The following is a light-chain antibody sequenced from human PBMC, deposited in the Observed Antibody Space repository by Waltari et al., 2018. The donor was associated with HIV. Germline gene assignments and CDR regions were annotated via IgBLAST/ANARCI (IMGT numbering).Light chain of an antibody. CDR3: QVWDSTSDHPA. Sequence: YVMTQPSSLSVAPGETATISCGANNIGSQSVHWYQQRPGQAPVLVISDDSDRPSEIPERFAGANSGNTATLTISGVEAGDEADYYCQVWDSTSDHPAFGGGTKLTVL. J-gene: IGLJ3*02. V-gene: IGLV3-21*01. CDR2: DDS. CDR1: NIGSQS.